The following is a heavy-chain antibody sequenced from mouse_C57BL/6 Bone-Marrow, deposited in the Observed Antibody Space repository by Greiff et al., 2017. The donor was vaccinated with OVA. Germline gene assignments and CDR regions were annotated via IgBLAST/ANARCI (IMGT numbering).Heavy chain of an antibody. J-gene: IGHJ4*01. D-gene: IGHD2-2*01. CDR2: IHPNSGST. CDR3: AGGGMVTTCAMDY. V-gene: IGHV1-64*01. CDR1: GYTFTSYW. Sequence: QVQLQQPGAELVKPGASVKLSCKASGYTFTSYWMHWVKQRPGQGLEWIGMIHPNSGSTNYNEKFKGKATLTVDKSSSTAYMQLSSLTSEDSAVYDCAGGGMVTTCAMDYWGQGTSVTVSS.